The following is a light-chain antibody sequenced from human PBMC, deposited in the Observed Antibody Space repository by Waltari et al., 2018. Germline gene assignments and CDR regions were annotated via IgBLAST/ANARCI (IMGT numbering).Light chain of an antibody. Sequence: SSELTQGPAVSVALGQTVRITCQGDSLRSSYASWYQQKPGQAPLLVFYGKDNRPSGVPDRFSGSSSGNTASLTITGARAEDEADYYCNSRDSSGTHVVFGGGTKLTVL. J-gene: IGLJ2*01. V-gene: IGLV3-19*01. CDR2: GKD. CDR1: SLRSSY. CDR3: NSRDSSGTHVV.